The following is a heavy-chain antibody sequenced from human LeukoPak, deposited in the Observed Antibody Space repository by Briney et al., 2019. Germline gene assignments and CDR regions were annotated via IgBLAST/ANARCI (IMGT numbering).Heavy chain of an antibody. Sequence: ASVKVSCKASGYTFTGYYMHWVRQAPGQGLEWMGWINANSGGTNYAQKFQGRVTMTRDTSISTAYMELSRLRSDDTAVYYCASKWVTYYYNSGAYHYPIDVFDIWGQGTMVTVSS. CDR1: GYTFTGYY. J-gene: IGHJ3*02. CDR2: INANSGGT. CDR3: ASKWVTYYYNSGAYHYPIDVFDI. D-gene: IGHD3-22*01. V-gene: IGHV1-2*02.